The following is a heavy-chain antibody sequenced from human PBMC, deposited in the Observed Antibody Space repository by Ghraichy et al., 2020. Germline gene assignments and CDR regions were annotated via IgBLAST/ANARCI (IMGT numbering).Heavy chain of an antibody. CDR3: ARIPASLNGMDV. Sequence: SGPTLVKPTQTLTLTCTFSGFSLKTNGVCVTWIRQPPGKALEWLARIDWDNDKYYSTSLKTRLTISKDTSKNQVVLTMTNMDPVDTAMYYCARIPASLNGMDVWGQGTTVTVS. CDR2: IDWDNDK. V-gene: IGHV2-70*11. D-gene: IGHD5/OR15-5a*01. J-gene: IGHJ6*02. CDR1: GFSLKTNGVC.